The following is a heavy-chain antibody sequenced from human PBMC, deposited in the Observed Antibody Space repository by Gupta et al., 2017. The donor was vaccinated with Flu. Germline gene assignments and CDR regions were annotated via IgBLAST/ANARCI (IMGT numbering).Heavy chain of an antibody. D-gene: IGHD5-24*01. V-gene: IGHV3-30*18. CDR1: GFRLGTYG. J-gene: IGHJ6*02. Sequence: QQRVVESAGGVVQPGRSLRLSCAASGFRLGTYGMNLVLQDPGKGLEWVAVISHDGSNYYHTDSVKDRFTISRDNSKNTLYLQMNSLRTEDTAVYYCAKDWRWDNNNYGMNVWGQGTTVTVSS. CDR2: ISHDGSNY. CDR3: AKDWRWDNNNYGMNV.